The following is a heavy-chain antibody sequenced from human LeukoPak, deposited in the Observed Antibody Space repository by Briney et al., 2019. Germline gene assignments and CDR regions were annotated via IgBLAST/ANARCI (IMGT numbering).Heavy chain of an antibody. Sequence: SETLSLTCTVSGVSISSSNSYWGWIRQPPGKGLEWIGSIYYSGNTYYNASLKSQVSISIDTSKNQFSLKLSSVTAADTAVYYCARDLIIAARHNWFDPWGQGTLVTVSS. V-gene: IGHV4-39*07. D-gene: IGHD6-6*01. CDR1: GVSISSSNSY. CDR3: ARDLIIAARHNWFDP. J-gene: IGHJ5*02. CDR2: IYYSGNT.